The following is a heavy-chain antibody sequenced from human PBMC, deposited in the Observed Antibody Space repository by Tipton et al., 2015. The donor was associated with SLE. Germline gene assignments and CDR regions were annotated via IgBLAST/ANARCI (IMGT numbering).Heavy chain of an antibody. Sequence: SLRLSCAASGFTFSSYAMSWVRQAPGKGLEWVSAISGSGGGTYYADSVKGRFTISRDNSKNTLYLQMNSLRAEDTAVYYCAKALVVVVAATPCYFDYWGQGTLVTVSS. CDR3: AKALVVVVAATPCYFDY. CDR2: ISGSGGGT. V-gene: IGHV3-23*01. D-gene: IGHD2-15*01. J-gene: IGHJ4*02. CDR1: GFTFSSYA.